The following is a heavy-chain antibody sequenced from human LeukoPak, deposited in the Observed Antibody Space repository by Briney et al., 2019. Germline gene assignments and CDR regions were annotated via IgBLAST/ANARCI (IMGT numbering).Heavy chain of an antibody. D-gene: IGHD5-24*01. J-gene: IGHJ4*02. CDR2: INHSGST. Sequence: PSETLSLTCAVYGGSFNGYYWSWIRQPPGKGLEWIGEINHSGSTNYNPSLKSRVTVSVDTSKNQFSLKLSSVTAADTAVYYCARVADGYNYFDYWGQGTLVTVSS. V-gene: IGHV4-34*01. CDR1: GGSFNGYY. CDR3: ARVADGYNYFDY.